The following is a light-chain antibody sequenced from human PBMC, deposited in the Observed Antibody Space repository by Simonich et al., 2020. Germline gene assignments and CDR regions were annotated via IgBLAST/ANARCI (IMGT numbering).Light chain of an antibody. CDR3: QQYYSTPYT. CDR2: WAS. Sequence: DIVITKSPDSLAVSLGGGATTNCKPSQSVLYSSNNKNYLAWYQQKPGQPPKLLIYWASTRESGVPDRFSGSGSGTDFTLTISSLQAEDVAVYYCQQYYSTPYTFGQGTKLEIK. V-gene: IGKV4-1*01. J-gene: IGKJ2*01. CDR1: QSVLYSSNNKNY.